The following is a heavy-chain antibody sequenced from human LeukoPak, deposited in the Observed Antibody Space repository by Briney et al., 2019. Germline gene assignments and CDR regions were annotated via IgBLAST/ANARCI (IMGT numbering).Heavy chain of an antibody. D-gene: IGHD4/OR15-4a*01. CDR3: ARRAGAYSHPYDY. CDR1: GFTFSSYW. J-gene: IGHJ4*02. V-gene: IGHV3-7*03. Sequence: GRSLRLSCAASGFTFSSYWMSWVRQAPGKGLEWVANIKQDGSEKYYVDSVKGRFTISRDNAKNSLYLQMNSLRADDTAVYYCARRAGAYSHPYDYWGQGTLVTVSS. CDR2: IKQDGSEK.